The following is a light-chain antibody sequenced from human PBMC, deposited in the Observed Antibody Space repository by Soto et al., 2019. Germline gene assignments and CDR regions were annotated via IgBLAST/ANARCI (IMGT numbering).Light chain of an antibody. V-gene: IGKV3-20*01. CDR2: AAS. CDR3: QQFSSYPLT. Sequence: EIVLTQSPGTLSLSPGGRATLSCRASQSVSGTYLAWYQQKPGQAPRLLIYAASSRATGIPDRFSGSGSGTDFTLTISRLEPEDFAVYYCQQFSSYPLTFGGGTKVDIK. CDR1: QSVSGTY. J-gene: IGKJ4*01.